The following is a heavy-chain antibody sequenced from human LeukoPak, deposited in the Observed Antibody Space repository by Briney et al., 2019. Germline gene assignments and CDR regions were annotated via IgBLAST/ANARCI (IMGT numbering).Heavy chain of an antibody. CDR3: ATLPYCSSTSCYDTNWFGP. CDR2: FDPEDGET. CDR1: GYTLTELS. V-gene: IGHV1-24*01. Sequence: ASVKVSCKVSGYTLTELSMHWVRQAPGKGLEWMGGFDPEDGETIYAQKFQGRVTMTEDTSTDTAYMELSSLRSEDTAVYYCATLPYCSSTSCYDTNWFGPWGQGTLVTVSS. D-gene: IGHD2-2*01. J-gene: IGHJ5*02.